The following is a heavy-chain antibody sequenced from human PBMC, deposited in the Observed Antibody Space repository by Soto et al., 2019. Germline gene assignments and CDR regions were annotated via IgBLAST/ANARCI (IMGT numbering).Heavy chain of an antibody. Sequence: ASVKVSCKASGGTFSSYTISWVRQAPGQGLEWMGRIIPILGIANYAQKFQGRVTITADKSTSTAYMELSSLRSEDTAVYYCASPPGGYGDYEVGWFDPWGQGTLVTVSS. V-gene: IGHV1-69*02. D-gene: IGHD4-17*01. J-gene: IGHJ5*02. CDR2: IIPILGIA. CDR3: ASPPGGYGDYEVGWFDP. CDR1: GGTFSSYT.